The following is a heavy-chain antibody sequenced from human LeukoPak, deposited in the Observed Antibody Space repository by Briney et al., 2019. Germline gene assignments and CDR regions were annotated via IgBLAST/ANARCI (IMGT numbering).Heavy chain of an antibody. V-gene: IGHV3-30-3*01. J-gene: IGHJ4*02. CDR1: GFTFSSNA. Sequence: GGSLRLSCAASGFTFSSNAMYWVRQSPGRGLEWVALISYDGSNQYYADSVKGRFTISRDNSKNTLSLQMNSLTTEDPAVYYCATNRAPYCGGDCQIDYWGQGALVTVSS. CDR2: ISYDGSNQ. CDR3: ATNRAPYCGGDCQIDY. D-gene: IGHD2-21*02.